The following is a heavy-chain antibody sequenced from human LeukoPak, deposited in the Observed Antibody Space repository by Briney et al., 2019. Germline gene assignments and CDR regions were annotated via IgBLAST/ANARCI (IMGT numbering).Heavy chain of an antibody. J-gene: IGHJ6*02. CDR3: ATGAPYSSSWYSGGDAYGMDV. V-gene: IGHV1-24*01. CDR1: GYTLTELS. Sequence: ASVKVSCKVSGYTLTELSMHWVRQAPGKGLEWTGGFDPEDGETIYAQKFQGRVTMTEDTSTDTAYMELSSLRSEDTAVYYCATGAPYSSSWYSGGDAYGMDVWGQGTTVTVSS. D-gene: IGHD6-13*01. CDR2: FDPEDGET.